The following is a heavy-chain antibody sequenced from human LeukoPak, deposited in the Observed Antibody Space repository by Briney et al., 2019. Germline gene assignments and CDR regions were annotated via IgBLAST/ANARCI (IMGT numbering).Heavy chain of an antibody. CDR3: ARQFDYYGSGSYVDY. CDR2: VSSSSSYI. V-gene: IGHV3-21*01. CDR1: GFTFTSYS. J-gene: IGHJ4*02. D-gene: IGHD3-10*01. Sequence: GGSLRLSCAASGFTFTSYSMNWVRQAPGKGLEWVSSVSSSSSYIYYADSVKGRFTISRDNAKNSVYLQMNSLRAEDTAVYYFARQFDYYGSGSYVDYWGQGTLVTVSS.